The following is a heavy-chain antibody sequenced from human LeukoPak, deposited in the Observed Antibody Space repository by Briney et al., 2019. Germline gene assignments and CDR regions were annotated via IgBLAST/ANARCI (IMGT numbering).Heavy chain of an antibody. CDR2: INHRGST. CDR1: GGSISSSSYY. CDR3: ARAGDSSGYSDY. Sequence: SETLSLTCTVSGGSISSSSYYWGWIRQPPGKGLEWIGEINHRGSTNYNPSLKSRVTISVDTSKNQISLKLSSVTAADTAVYYCARAGDSSGYSDYWGQGTLVTVSS. V-gene: IGHV4-39*07. D-gene: IGHD3-22*01. J-gene: IGHJ4*02.